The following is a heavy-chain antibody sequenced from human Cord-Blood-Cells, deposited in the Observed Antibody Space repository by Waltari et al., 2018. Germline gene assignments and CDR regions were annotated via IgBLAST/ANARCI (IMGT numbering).Heavy chain of an antibody. CDR2: INHSGST. CDR1: GGSFSGYY. CDR3: ARAALSEYCSSTSCLDY. Sequence: QVQLPQWGAGLLKPSETLSLTCAVYGGSFSGYYWSWIRQPPGKGLEWIGEINHSGSTNYNPSLKSRVTISVDTSKNQFSLKLSSVTAADTAVYYCARAALSEYCSSTSCLDYWGQGTLVTVSS. J-gene: IGHJ4*02. V-gene: IGHV4-34*01. D-gene: IGHD2-2*01.